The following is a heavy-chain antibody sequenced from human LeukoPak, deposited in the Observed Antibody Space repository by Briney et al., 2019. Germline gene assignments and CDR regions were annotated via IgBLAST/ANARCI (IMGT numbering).Heavy chain of an antibody. CDR3: AKGSRAYGELLYLFDY. CDR1: GFTFSSYW. D-gene: IGHD3-10*01. CDR2: IKQDGSEK. V-gene: IGHV3-7*01. J-gene: IGHJ4*02. Sequence: GGSLRLSCAAPGFTFSSYWMSWVRQAPGKGLEWVANIKQDGSEKHYADSVKGRLTISRDNSKNTLYLQMNSLRTEDTAVYYCAKGSRAYGELLYLFDYWGQGTLVTVSS.